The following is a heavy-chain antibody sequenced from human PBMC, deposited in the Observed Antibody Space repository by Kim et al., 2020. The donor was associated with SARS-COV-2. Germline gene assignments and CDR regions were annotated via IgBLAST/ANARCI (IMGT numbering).Heavy chain of an antibody. CDR1: GFTFSSYA. Sequence: GGSLRLSCAASGFTFSSYAMHWVRQAPGKGLEWVAVISYDGSNKYYADSVKGRFTISRDNSKNTLYLQMNSLRAEDTAVYYCARGATDAFDIWGQGTMVTVSS. J-gene: IGHJ3*02. V-gene: IGHV3-30*04. CDR3: ARGATDAFDI. D-gene: IGHD1-26*01. CDR2: ISYDGSNK.